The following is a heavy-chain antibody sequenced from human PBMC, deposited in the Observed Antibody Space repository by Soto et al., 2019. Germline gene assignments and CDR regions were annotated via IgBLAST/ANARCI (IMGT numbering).Heavy chain of an antibody. CDR3: AREWGNFMVRGVIQVFAMDV. CDR1: GLSVSKNH. D-gene: IGHD3-10*01. J-gene: IGHJ6*02. CDR2: IYSGGST. Sequence: EEQLVESGGGLIQPGGSLRLSCAASGLSVSKNHMNWVRQAPGKGLEWVSVIYSGGSTYYADSVRDRFTISRDNSKNTLYLQMNNLRAEDTALYYCAREWGNFMVRGVIQVFAMDVWGQGTTVTVSS. V-gene: IGHV3-53*01.